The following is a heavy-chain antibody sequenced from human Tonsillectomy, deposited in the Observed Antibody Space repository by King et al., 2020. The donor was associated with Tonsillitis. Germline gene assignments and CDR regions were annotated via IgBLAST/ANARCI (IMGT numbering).Heavy chain of an antibody. CDR1: GFTFNSYW. V-gene: IGHV3-7*01. J-gene: IGHJ4*02. D-gene: IGHD2-15*01. CDR3: ARDAVVVVAATPNFDY. CDR2: IKQDGNER. Sequence: VQLVESGGGLVQPGGSLRLSCAASGFTFNSYWMSWVRQAPGKGLEWVADIKQDGNERYYVDSVKGRFTISRENAKNSVYLQMNSRRVEDTAVYYCARDAVVVVAATPNFDYWGQGTLVTVSS.